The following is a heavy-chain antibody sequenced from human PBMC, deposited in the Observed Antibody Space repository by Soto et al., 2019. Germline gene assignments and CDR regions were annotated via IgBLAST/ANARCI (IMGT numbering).Heavy chain of an antibody. D-gene: IGHD3-22*01. CDR1: GGTFSSYA. CDR2: INPKSGGT. J-gene: IGHJ4*02. V-gene: IGHV1-2*02. Sequence: GASVKVSCKASGGTFSSYAISWVRQAPGQGLEWMGWINPKSGGTLYAQKFQGRVTMTRDTSISTAYMELSRLRSDDTAVYYCARGGTFAYDTSGYSVYWGQGTLVTVS. CDR3: ARGGTFAYDTSGYSVY.